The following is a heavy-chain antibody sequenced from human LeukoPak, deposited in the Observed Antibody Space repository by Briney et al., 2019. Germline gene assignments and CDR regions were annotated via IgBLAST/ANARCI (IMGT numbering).Heavy chain of an antibody. CDR1: GYTLTELS. D-gene: IGHD1-7*01. Sequence: ASVKVSCKVSGYTLTELSMHWVRQAPGKGLEWMGGFDPEDGETIYAQKFQGRVTMTEDTSTDTAYMELSSLRSEDTAVYYCATDYRGITGTTHWFDPWGQGTLVTVSS. J-gene: IGHJ5*02. V-gene: IGHV1-24*01. CDR3: ATDYRGITGTTHWFDP. CDR2: FDPEDGET.